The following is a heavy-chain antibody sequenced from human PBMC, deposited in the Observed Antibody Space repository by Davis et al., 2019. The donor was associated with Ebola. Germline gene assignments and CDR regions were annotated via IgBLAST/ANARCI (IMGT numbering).Heavy chain of an antibody. J-gene: IGHJ3*02. CDR1: GYTFIDYY. Sequence: ASVKVSCKASGYTFIDYYIHWVRQAPGQGLEWMGWINPNSGGTSYAQKFQGRVTMTRDTSISTAFMELSRLTSDDTAVYYCARQPTVVTETDAFDIWGQGTMVTISS. V-gene: IGHV1-2*02. D-gene: IGHD4-23*01. CDR2: INPNSGGT. CDR3: ARQPTVVTETDAFDI.